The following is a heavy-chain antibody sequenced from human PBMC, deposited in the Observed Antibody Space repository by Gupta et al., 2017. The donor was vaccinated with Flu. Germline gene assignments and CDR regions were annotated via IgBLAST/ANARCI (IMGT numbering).Heavy chain of an antibody. D-gene: IGHD4-17*01. Sequence: PGKGRDWIGSIYYGGSTYYNPSLKSRVTISIDTSKNQFSLKLSSVTAADTAVYYCARGTTVTKSVYYYDGMDVWGQGTTVTVSS. CDR2: IYYGGST. CDR3: ARGTTVTKSVYYYDGMDV. V-gene: IGHV4-39*01. J-gene: IGHJ6*02.